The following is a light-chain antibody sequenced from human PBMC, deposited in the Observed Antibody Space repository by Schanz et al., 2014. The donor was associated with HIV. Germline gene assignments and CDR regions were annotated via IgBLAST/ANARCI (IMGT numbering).Light chain of an antibody. Sequence: NFMLTQPHSVSESPGKTVTISCTRSSGSIASNYVQWNQQRPGSAPTTVIYEDNQRPSGVPDRFSGSIDSSSNSASLTISGLKTEDEAVYYCQSYDSSNHVVFGGGTKLTVL. V-gene: IGLV6-57*04. CDR1: SGSIASNY. CDR2: EDN. CDR3: QSYDSSNHVV. J-gene: IGLJ2*01.